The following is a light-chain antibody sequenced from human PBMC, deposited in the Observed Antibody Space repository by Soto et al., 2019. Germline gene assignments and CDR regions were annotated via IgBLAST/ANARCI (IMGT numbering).Light chain of an antibody. CDR1: PSVSYN. Sequence: EIVMTQSPAPLSVSPGETATLSCRASPSVSYNLAWYQQKPGQGPRLLIYGAFTRATGIPARFSGSGSGTEFTLTISSLQSEDFAVYYCQQYKNWPPLTFGGGTKVEVK. CDR3: QQYKNWPPLT. J-gene: IGKJ4*01. CDR2: GAF. V-gene: IGKV3-15*01.